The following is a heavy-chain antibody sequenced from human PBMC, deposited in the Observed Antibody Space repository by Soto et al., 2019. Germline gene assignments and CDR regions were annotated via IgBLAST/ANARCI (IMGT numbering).Heavy chain of an antibody. CDR2: ISTYDGNT. CDR3: ARDRGRSCIGGTCPFDY. CDR1: GYSFTIYG. V-gene: IGHV1-18*01. J-gene: IGHJ4*02. Sequence: ASVRVSCKASGYSFTIYGLTWVRQAPGQGPEWMGWISTYDGNTNYAQNFQGRVSMARDTSTSTAYMELRSLRSDDTAVYYCARDRGRSCIGGTCPFDYWGQGTQVTVSS. D-gene: IGHD2-15*01.